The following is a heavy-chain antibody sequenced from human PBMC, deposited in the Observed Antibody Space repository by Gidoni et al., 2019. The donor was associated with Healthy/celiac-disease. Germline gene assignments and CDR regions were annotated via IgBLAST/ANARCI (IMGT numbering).Heavy chain of an antibody. V-gene: IGHV1-69*06. J-gene: IGHJ3*02. Sequence: QVQLVQSGAEVKKPGSSVKVSCKASGGTFSSYAISWVRQAPGQGLEWMGGIIPIFGTANYAQKFQGRVTITADKSTSTAYMELSSLRSEDTAVYYCARADNGAGGDSLGAFDIWGQGTMVTVSS. D-gene: IGHD2-21*02. CDR1: GGTFSSYA. CDR2: IIPIFGTA. CDR3: ARADNGAGGDSLGAFDI.